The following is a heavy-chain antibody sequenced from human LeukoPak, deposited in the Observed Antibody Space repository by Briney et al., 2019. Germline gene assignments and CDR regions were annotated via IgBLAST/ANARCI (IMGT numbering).Heavy chain of an antibody. D-gene: IGHD2-2*01. CDR2: IYYSGST. CDR1: GGSISSGDYY. Sequence: SETLSLTCTVSGGSISSGDYYWSWIRQPPGKGLEWIGYIYYSGSTYYNPSLKSRVTISVDTSKNQFSLKLSSVIAADTAVYYCASGSVDFCSSTSCPVYYFDYWGQGTLVTVSS. J-gene: IGHJ4*02. CDR3: ASGSVDFCSSTSCPVYYFDY. V-gene: IGHV4-30-4*01.